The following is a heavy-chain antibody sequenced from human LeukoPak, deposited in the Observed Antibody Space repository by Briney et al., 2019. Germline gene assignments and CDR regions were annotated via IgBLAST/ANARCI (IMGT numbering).Heavy chain of an antibody. CDR1: GGTFSSYA. V-gene: IGHV1-69*06. Sequence: GASVKVSCKASGGTFSSYAISWVRQAPGQGLEWMGGIIPIFGTANYAQKFQGRVTITADKSTSTAYMELSSLRSEDTAVYYCARETEGYSYGYNEYYFDYWGQGTLVTVSS. D-gene: IGHD5-18*01. CDR3: ARETEGYSYGYNEYYFDY. J-gene: IGHJ4*02. CDR2: IIPIFGTA.